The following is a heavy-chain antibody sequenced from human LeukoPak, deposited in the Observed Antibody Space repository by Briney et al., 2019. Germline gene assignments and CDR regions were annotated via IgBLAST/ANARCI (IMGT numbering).Heavy chain of an antibody. CDR2: IKKDGSEK. J-gene: IGHJ6*03. CDR1: GFSFDNHW. Sequence: GGSLRLSCAAAGFSFDNHWMSWVRQAPGKGLEWVANIKKDGSEKYYVDSVKGRFTISRDNAKNSLYLQMNSLRAEDTTVYYCARADSSIAARLSRSSIFNYYYYMDVWGKGTTVTVSS. V-gene: IGHV3-7*01. CDR3: ARADSSIAARLSRSSIFNYYYYMDV. D-gene: IGHD6-6*01.